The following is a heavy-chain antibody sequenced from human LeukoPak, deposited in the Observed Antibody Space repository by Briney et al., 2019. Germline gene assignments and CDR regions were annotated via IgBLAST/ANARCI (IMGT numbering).Heavy chain of an antibody. CDR1: GYSFTNYW. CDR3: ARQGRVGYSSSWNDY. J-gene: IGHJ4*02. D-gene: IGHD6-13*01. CDR2: IYPGDSDT. Sequence: GESLKISCKGSGYSFTNYWIAWVRQMPGKGLEWMGIIYPGDSDTKYSPSFQGQVTISADKSISTAYLQWSSLKASDTAIYYCARQGRVGYSSSWNDYWGQGTLVTVSS. V-gene: IGHV5-51*01.